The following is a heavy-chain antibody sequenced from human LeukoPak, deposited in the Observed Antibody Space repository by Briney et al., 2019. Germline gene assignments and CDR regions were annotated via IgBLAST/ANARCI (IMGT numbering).Heavy chain of an antibody. CDR1: GGSISSSSYY. Sequence: PSETLSLTCTVSGGSISSSSYYWGWICQPPGKGLEWIGSIYYSGSTYYNPSLKSRVTISVDTSKNQFSLKLSSVTAADTAVYYCARHGYDFWSGPPFDYWGQGTLVTVSS. V-gene: IGHV4-39*01. J-gene: IGHJ4*02. CDR3: ARHGYDFWSGPPFDY. D-gene: IGHD3-3*01. CDR2: IYYSGST.